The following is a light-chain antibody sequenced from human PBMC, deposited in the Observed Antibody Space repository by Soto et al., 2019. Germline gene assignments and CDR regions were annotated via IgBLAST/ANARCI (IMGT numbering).Light chain of an antibody. CDR1: QSVLYSSNNKNY. Sequence: DIVMTQSPDSLAVSLGERATINCKSSQSVLYSSNNKNYVAWYQQKPGQPPKLLIYWASIRQSGVPDRFSGSGSGTDLTLTISSLQAEDVAVYYCHQYYSTPSTFGPGTKVDIK. CDR2: WAS. CDR3: HQYYSTPST. V-gene: IGKV4-1*01. J-gene: IGKJ3*01.